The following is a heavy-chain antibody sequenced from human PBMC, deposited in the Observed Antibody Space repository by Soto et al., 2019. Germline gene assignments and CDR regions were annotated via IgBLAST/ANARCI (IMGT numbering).Heavy chain of an antibody. V-gene: IGHV3-9*01. CDR3: VKGRGSYEVKFGMDV. Sequence: GGSLRLSCAASGFTFDDFAMHWVRQAPGKGLEWVSGVDWNSGSTAYADSVKGRFTISRDNARNSLYLQMNSLRAEDTALYYCVKGRGSYEVKFGMDVWGQGTTVTVS. CDR2: VDWNSGST. D-gene: IGHD6-25*01. CDR1: GFTFDDFA. J-gene: IGHJ6*02.